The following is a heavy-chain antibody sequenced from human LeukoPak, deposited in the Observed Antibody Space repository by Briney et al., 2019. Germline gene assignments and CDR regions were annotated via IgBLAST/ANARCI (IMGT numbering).Heavy chain of an antibody. Sequence: PSETLSLTCTVPGGSISSSSYYWGWIRQPPGKGLEWIGSIYYSGSTYYNPSLKSRVTISVDTSKNQFSLKLSSVTAADTAVYYCARGRIRRSYRSTEIEIYYFDYWGQGTLVTVSS. CDR2: IYYSGST. J-gene: IGHJ4*02. CDR3: ARGRIRRSYRSTEIEIYYFDY. D-gene: IGHD3-16*02. V-gene: IGHV4-39*07. CDR1: GGSISSSSYY.